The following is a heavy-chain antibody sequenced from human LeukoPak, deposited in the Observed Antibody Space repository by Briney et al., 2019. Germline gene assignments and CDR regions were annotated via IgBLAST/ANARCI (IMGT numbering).Heavy chain of an antibody. Sequence: PSETLSLTCTVSGGSINNYFWSWIRQPPGKGLESIGYIYYSGSSNYNPSLKSRVTISVDTSKNQFSLQLSSVTAADTAIYYCARSPGSAEYRHYYYMDVWGKGTTVTVSS. V-gene: IGHV4-59*01. CDR3: ARSPGSAEYRHYYYMDV. J-gene: IGHJ6*03. CDR1: GGSINNYF. D-gene: IGHD6-25*01. CDR2: IYYSGSS.